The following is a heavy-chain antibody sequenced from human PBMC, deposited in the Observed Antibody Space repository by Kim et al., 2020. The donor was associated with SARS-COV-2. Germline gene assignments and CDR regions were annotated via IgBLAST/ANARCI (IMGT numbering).Heavy chain of an antibody. Sequence: GGSLRLSCAASGFTFSSYAMTWVRQAPGKGLEWVSSISGSDARTYYADSVKGRFTISRDNSKNTLYLQMNSLRVEDTAVYYCAKDLEPWLLGGSDYWGQGTLATVSS. CDR1: GFTFSSYA. D-gene: IGHD3-16*01. CDR3: AKDLEPWLLGGSDY. CDR2: ISGSDART. J-gene: IGHJ4*02. V-gene: IGHV3-23*01.